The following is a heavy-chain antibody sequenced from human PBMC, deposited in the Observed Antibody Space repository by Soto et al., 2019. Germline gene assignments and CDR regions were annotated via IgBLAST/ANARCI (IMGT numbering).Heavy chain of an antibody. J-gene: IGHJ5*02. CDR3: ARKDKSGYFNWFAP. Sequence: GESLKISCRTSGYKFTSSWIAWVRQMPGKGLEWMGIIFPSDSDTRYSPSFQGQVTISADRSTSTVFLQWASLKASDTAVYFCARKDKSGYFNWFAPWGQGPLATVTS. V-gene: IGHV5-51*01. CDR1: GYKFTSSW. CDR2: IFPSDSDT. D-gene: IGHD3-22*01.